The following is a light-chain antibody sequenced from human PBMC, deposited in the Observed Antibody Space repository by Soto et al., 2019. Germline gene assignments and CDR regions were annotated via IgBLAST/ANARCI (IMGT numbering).Light chain of an antibody. CDR2: EVS. CDR3: SSYTSSTTYV. CDR1: SSDVGGYNY. J-gene: IGLJ1*01. Sequence: QSVLTQPASVSGSPGQSITISCTGTSSDVGGYNYVSWYQQRPGKAPKLMIYEVSNRPSGVSNRFSGSKSGNTASLTISGLQAEDEADYYCSSYTSSTTYVLGTATKLTV. V-gene: IGLV2-14*01.